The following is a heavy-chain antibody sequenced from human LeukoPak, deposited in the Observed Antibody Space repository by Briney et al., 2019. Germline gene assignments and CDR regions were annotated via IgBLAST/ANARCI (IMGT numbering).Heavy chain of an antibody. CDR3: ARAVSVGSLHFDY. D-gene: IGHD2-15*01. CDR2: INAGNGDT. Sequence: ASVKVSCKASGYTYTTFAIIWMRQAAGQRGEGVGWINAGNGDTKYSQKLKGRVTITRDTSATTAYMQLSSLRYEDTAVYYCARAVSVGSLHFDYWGQGTLVSVSS. CDR1: GYTYTTFA. J-gene: IGHJ4*02. V-gene: IGHV1-3*01.